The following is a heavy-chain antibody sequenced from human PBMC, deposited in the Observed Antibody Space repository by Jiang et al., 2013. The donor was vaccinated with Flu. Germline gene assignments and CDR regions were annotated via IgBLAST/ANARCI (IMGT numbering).Heavy chain of an antibody. V-gene: IGHV3-11*01. D-gene: IGHD2-15*01. CDR1: GFTFSDYY. Sequence: GSLRLSCAASGFTFSDYYMSWIRQAPGKGLEWVSYISSSGSTIYYADSVKGRFTISRDNAKNSLYLQMNSLRAEDTAVYYCARGVEARYYYYYYGMDVWGQGTTVTVSS. J-gene: IGHJ6*02. CDR2: ISSSGSTI. CDR3: ARGVEARYYYYYYGMDV.